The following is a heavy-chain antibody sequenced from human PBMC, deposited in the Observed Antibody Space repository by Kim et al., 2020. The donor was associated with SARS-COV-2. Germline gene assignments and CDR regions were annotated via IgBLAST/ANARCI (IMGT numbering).Heavy chain of an antibody. Sequence: GGSLRLSCAASGFVFSKFWMHWVRQAPGTGLVWVSRINSDGSTIYADSVKGRFTISRDNAKNTLFLQMNSLRLEDTAVYYCTRDTLLYGSNNDIWGRGTRVTVSS. V-gene: IGHV3-74*01. D-gene: IGHD2-2*01. CDR2: INSDGST. J-gene: IGHJ3*02. CDR1: GFVFSKFW. CDR3: TRDTLLYGSNNDI.